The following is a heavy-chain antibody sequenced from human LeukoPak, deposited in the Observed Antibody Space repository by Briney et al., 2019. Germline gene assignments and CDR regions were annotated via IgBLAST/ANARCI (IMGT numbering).Heavy chain of an antibody. D-gene: IGHD3-3*01. Sequence: SGTLSLTCTVSGGSISSSSYYWGWIRQPPGKGLEWIGSIYYSGSTYYNPSLKSRVTISVDTSKNQFSLKLSSVTAADTAVYYCARITYYDFWSGYPGDFDYWGQGTLVTVSS. CDR1: GGSISSSSYY. CDR2: IYYSGST. CDR3: ARITYYDFWSGYPGDFDY. J-gene: IGHJ4*02. V-gene: IGHV4-39*01.